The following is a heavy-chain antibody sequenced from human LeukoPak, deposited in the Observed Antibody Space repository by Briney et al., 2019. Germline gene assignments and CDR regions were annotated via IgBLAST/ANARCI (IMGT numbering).Heavy chain of an antibody. CDR1: GFTFSSYS. D-gene: IGHD6-13*01. CDR2: ISSSSSTI. Sequence: GGSLRLSCAASGFTFSSYSMNWVRQAPGKGQEWVSYISSSSSTIYYADSVKGRFTISRDNAKNSLYLQMNSLRAEDTAVYYCARVYRLGYSSSWYNAFDIWGQGTMVTVSS. V-gene: IGHV3-48*01. CDR3: ARVYRLGYSSSWYNAFDI. J-gene: IGHJ3*02.